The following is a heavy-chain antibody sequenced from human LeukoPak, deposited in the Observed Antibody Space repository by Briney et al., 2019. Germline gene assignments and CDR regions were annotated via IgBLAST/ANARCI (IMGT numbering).Heavy chain of an antibody. V-gene: IGHV4-4*02. Sequence: PSETLSLTCAVSGGSILSTNWWSWVRQPPGRGLEWIGEVHLSGASNYNPSLKSRVSMSIDKSRNQLFLELTSVTAADTAIYYCARESGAFSPFGFWGQGTLVTVSS. CDR1: GGSILSTNW. CDR3: ARESGAFSPFGF. J-gene: IGHJ4*02. CDR2: VHLSGAS. D-gene: IGHD1-26*01.